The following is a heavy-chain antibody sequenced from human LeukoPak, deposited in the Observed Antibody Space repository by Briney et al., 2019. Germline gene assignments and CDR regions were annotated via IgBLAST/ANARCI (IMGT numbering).Heavy chain of an antibody. CDR1: GYTFTDDY. V-gene: IGHV1-2*02. CDR3: ARGGGYGGRFDY. CDR2: INPNTGNT. J-gene: IGHJ4*02. Sequence: ASVEVSCKASGYTFTDDYIHWLRQAPGQGLEWIGWINPNTGNTHSAQKFQGRVTMTTDTSISTSYLDLSRLTSDDTAMYYCARGGGYGGRFDYWGQGTLVTVSS. D-gene: IGHD5-12*01.